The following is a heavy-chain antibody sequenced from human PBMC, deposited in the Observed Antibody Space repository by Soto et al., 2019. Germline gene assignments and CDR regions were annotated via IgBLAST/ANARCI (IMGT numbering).Heavy chain of an antibody. J-gene: IGHJ5*02. Sequence: PGGSLGLSCAASGFTFTRYSMNWFRQAPGKGLEWVSSISSSSSYIYYADSVKGRFTISRDNAKNSLYLQMNSLRAEDTAVYYCLRAQTGTGGWFAPWGQGTLVTVSS. D-gene: IGHD1-7*01. CDR1: GFTFTRYS. CDR3: LRAQTGTGGWFAP. CDR2: ISSSSSYI. V-gene: IGHV3-21*01.